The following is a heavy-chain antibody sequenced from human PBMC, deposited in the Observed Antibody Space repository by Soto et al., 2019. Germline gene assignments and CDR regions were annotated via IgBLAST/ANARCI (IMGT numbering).Heavy chain of an antibody. V-gene: IGHV4-59*11. D-gene: IGHD3-9*01. CDR1: GGAINDHY. J-gene: IGHJ4*02. CDR2: IYYNGNT. Sequence: PXETLSLTCTLSGGAINDHYWSLIRQPPGKGLEWIGYIYYNGNTNYNPSLESRVTISVDRSRNQFSLRLTSLTAADTAVYYCARVRTGYFDDWGRGALVTVSS. CDR3: ARVRTGYFDD.